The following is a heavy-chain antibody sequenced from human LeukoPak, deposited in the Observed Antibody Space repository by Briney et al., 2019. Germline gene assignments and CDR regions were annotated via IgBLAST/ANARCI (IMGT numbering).Heavy chain of an antibody. CDR1: GFTVSSNY. CDR3: AKDLIAATDAFDI. D-gene: IGHD6-6*01. J-gene: IGHJ3*02. Sequence: GGSLRLSCAASGFTVSSNYMSWVRQAPGKGPEWVSVIYSGGSTYYADSVKGRFTISRDNSKNTLYLQMNSLRAEDTAVYYCAKDLIAATDAFDIWGQGTMVTVSS. V-gene: IGHV3-66*02. CDR2: IYSGGST.